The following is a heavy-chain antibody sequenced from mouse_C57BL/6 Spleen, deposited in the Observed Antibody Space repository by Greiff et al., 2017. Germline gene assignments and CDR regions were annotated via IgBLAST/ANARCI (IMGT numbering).Heavy chain of an antibody. V-gene: IGHV3-6*01. CDR3: SRGVTTTAAY. J-gene: IGHJ3*01. CDR1: GYSITSGYY. CDR2: ISSDGST. Sequence: DVQLQESGPGLVKPSQSLSLTCSVTGYSITSGYYWNWIRQFPGNKLEWMGYISSDGSTNYNPSLKHPISITRVSSKNECFLKLNSVTTENTATYYGSRGVTTTAAYWGQGTLVTVSA. D-gene: IGHD2-13*01.